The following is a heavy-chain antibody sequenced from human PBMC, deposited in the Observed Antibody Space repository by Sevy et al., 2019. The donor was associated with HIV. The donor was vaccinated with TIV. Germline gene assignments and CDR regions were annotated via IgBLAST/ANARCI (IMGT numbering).Heavy chain of an antibody. CDR3: AKLDYDILTGNPDY. CDR1: GFTFSSYA. CDR2: ISFDGSKK. V-gene: IGHV3-30*18. Sequence: GGSLRLSCAASGFTFSSYAMHWVRQAPGKGLEWVAVISFDGSKKYYGDSVKGRFTISRDNSKNTLYLAMSSLSPEDTAVYYCAKLDYDILTGNPDYWGQGTLVTVSS. D-gene: IGHD3-9*01. J-gene: IGHJ4*02.